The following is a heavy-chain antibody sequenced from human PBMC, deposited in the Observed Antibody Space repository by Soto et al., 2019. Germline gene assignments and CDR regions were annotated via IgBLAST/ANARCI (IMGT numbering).Heavy chain of an antibody. J-gene: IGHJ4*02. CDR3: ARHDYYDSSGYYLDY. D-gene: IGHD3-22*01. V-gene: IGHV5-51*01. CDR2: IYAGDSDT. Sequence: GESLKMSCKGSGYSFTNYWIGWVRQMPGKGLEWMGIIYAGDSDTRYRPSLKSRVTISVDTSKNQFSLKLSSVTAADTAVYYCARHDYYDSSGYYLDYWGQGTLVTVSS. CDR1: GYSFTNYW.